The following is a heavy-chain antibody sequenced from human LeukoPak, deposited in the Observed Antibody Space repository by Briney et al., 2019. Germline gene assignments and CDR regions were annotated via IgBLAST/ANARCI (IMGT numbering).Heavy chain of an antibody. CDR3: ARCIVGATTDHARYYYYMDV. CDR1: GFTFSSYS. CDR2: ISSSSSYI. V-gene: IGHV3-21*01. J-gene: IGHJ6*03. Sequence: PGGSLRLSCAASGFTFSSYSMNWGRQAPGKGLEGVSSISSSSSYIYYADSVKGRFTISRDNTKNSLYLQMHRLRAEDTAVYYCARCIVGATTDHARYYYYMDVWGKGTTVTVSS. D-gene: IGHD1-26*01.